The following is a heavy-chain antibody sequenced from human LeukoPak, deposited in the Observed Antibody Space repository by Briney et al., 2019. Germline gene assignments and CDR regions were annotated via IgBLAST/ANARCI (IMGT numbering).Heavy chain of an antibody. J-gene: IGHJ5*02. CDR3: ARAPYYDFWSGQSGWFDP. CDR1: GGTFSSYA. Sequence: ASVKVSCKASGGTFSSYAISWVRQAPGQGLEWMGGIIPIFGTANYAQKFQGRVTITADESTSTAYMELSSLRSEDTAVYYCARAPYYDFWSGQSGWFDPWGQGTLVTVSS. CDR2: IIPIFGTA. D-gene: IGHD3-3*01. V-gene: IGHV1-69*13.